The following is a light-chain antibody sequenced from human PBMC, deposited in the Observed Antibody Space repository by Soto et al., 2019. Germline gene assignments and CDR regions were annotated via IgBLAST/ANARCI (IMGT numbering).Light chain of an antibody. CDR2: EVT. Sequence: QSALTQPPSASGSPGQSVTISCTGTSSDVGTYDFVSWYQQHPDKAPKLMIYEVTTRPSGVPDRFSGSKSGNTASLTVSGLQSEDEADYYCRSYAGNHGVGIFGGGTKVTVL. CDR1: SSDVGTYDF. J-gene: IGLJ2*01. CDR3: RSYAGNHGVGI. V-gene: IGLV2-8*01.